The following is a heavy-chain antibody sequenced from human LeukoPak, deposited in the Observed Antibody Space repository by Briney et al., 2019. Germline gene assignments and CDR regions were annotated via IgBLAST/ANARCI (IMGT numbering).Heavy chain of an antibody. CDR1: GFTFSSYG. J-gene: IGHJ1*01. Sequence: GGSLRLSCAASGFTFSSYGMHWVRQAPGKGLEWVAFIRYDGSNKYYADSVKGRFTISRDNSKNTLYLQMNSLRAEDTAVYYCAKDGHYDYVWGSYRLQYFQHWGQGTLVTVSS. D-gene: IGHD3-16*02. V-gene: IGHV3-30*02. CDR3: AKDGHYDYVWGSYRLQYFQH. CDR2: IRYDGSNK.